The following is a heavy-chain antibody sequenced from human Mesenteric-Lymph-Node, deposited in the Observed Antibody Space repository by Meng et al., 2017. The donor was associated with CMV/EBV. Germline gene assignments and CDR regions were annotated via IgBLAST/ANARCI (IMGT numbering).Heavy chain of an antibody. CDR3: ARDFVPAAMGDYGMDV. Sequence: GESLKISCAASGFTFSDYYMSWIRQAPGKGLEWVAVISYDRSDKSYADSVQGRFTISRDNSKNTLYLQMNSLRPEDTAVYYCARDFVPAAMGDYGMDVWGQGTTVTVSS. CDR1: GFTFSDYY. D-gene: IGHD2-2*01. V-gene: IGHV3-30*03. CDR2: ISYDRSDK. J-gene: IGHJ6*02.